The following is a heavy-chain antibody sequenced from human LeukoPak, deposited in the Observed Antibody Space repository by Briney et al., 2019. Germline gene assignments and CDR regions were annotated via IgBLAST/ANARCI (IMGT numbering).Heavy chain of an antibody. CDR3: ARAREAAAPLDY. J-gene: IGHJ4*02. CDR2: ISGSGGST. Sequence: GGSLRLSCAASGLTFSSYAMSWVRQAPGKGLEWVSAISGSGGSTYYADSVKGRFTISRDNAKNSLYLQMNSPRAEDTAVYYCARAREAAAPLDYWGQGTLVTVSS. CDR1: GLTFSSYA. V-gene: IGHV3-23*01. D-gene: IGHD6-13*01.